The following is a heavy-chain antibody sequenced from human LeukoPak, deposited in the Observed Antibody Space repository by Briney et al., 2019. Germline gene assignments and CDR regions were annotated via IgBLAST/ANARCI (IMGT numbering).Heavy chain of an antibody. J-gene: IGHJ4*02. V-gene: IGHV3-7*01. Sequence: GGSLRLSCAASGFTFSSYWMSWVRQAPGKGLEWVANIKQDGSEKYYVDSVKGRFTISRDNAKNSLYLQMNSLRAEDTAVYYCARETRDHYYDSSGYYYDRVTFDYWGPGTLVTVSS. CDR3: ARETRDHYYDSSGYYYDRVTFDY. CDR1: GFTFSSYW. CDR2: IKQDGSEK. D-gene: IGHD3-22*01.